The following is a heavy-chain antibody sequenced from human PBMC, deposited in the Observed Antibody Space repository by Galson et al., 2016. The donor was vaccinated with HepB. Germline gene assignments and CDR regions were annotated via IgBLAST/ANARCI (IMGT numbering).Heavy chain of an antibody. CDR2: INQGGHEK. J-gene: IGHJ5*02. D-gene: IGHD3-16*02. Sequence: SLRLSCAASGFTFTNYWMSWLRQAPERGLEWVANINQGGHEKNYLDSVKGRFTISRDNAKNLLYLQMNSLRAEDTAVYFCARDWNWGSYHPHRPNWFDPWGQGILVTVSS. CDR3: ARDWNWGSYHPHRPNWFDP. V-gene: IGHV3-7*01. CDR1: GFTFTNYW.